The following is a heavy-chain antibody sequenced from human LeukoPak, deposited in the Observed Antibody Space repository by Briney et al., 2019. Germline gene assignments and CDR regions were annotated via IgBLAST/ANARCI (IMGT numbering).Heavy chain of an antibody. CDR3: ARDSTGYSSSWYDYYYYYYMDV. CDR1: GGSISSSSYY. Sequence: SETLSLTCTVSGGSISSSSYYWGWIRQPPGKGLEWIGSIYYSGSTYYNPSLKSRVTISVDTSKNQFSLQLNSVTPEDTAVYYCARDSTGYSSSWYDYYYYYYMDVWGKGTTVTVSS. J-gene: IGHJ6*03. CDR2: IYYSGST. D-gene: IGHD6-13*01. V-gene: IGHV4-39*02.